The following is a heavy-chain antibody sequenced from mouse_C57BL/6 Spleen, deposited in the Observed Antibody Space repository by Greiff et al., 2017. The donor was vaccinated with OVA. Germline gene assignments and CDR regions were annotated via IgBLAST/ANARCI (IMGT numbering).Heavy chain of an antibody. CDR2: IWSGGST. CDR1: GFSLTSYG. V-gene: IGHV2-2*01. J-gene: IGHJ3*01. CDR3: ARSSTVVEGGFAY. D-gene: IGHD1-1*01. Sequence: VQLVESGPGLVQPSQSLSITCTVSGFSLTSYGVHWVRQSPGKGLEWLGVIWSGGSTDYNAAFISRLSISKDNSKSQVFFKMNSLQADDTAIYYCARSSTVVEGGFAYWGQGTLVTVSA.